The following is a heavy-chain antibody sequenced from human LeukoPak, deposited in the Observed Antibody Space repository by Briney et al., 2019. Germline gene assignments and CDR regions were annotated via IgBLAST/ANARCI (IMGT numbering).Heavy chain of an antibody. D-gene: IGHD7-27*01. CDR3: ARDLSNRGRDYYYYMDV. CDR1: GGSISTYY. Sequence: NPSETLSLTCTVSGGSISTYYWSWIRQPAGKGLEWIGRIYTSGSTNYNPSLKSRLTMSVDTPKNQFSLKLSSVTAADTAVYYCARDLSNRGRDYYYYMDVWGKGTTVTVSS. CDR2: IYTSGST. V-gene: IGHV4-4*07. J-gene: IGHJ6*03.